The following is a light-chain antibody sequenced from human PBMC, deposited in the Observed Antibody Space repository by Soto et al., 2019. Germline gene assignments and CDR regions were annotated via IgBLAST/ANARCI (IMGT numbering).Light chain of an antibody. CDR3: QQYGSSIT. V-gene: IGKV3-20*01. Sequence: IVLTQSPATLSLSPGERATLSCRASQSISSDVAWYQQKPGQAPRLLIYGASTTATGIPARFSGSGSGTEFTLTISRLEPEDFAVYYCQQYGSSITFGQGRLLEIK. CDR1: QSISSD. J-gene: IGKJ5*01. CDR2: GAS.